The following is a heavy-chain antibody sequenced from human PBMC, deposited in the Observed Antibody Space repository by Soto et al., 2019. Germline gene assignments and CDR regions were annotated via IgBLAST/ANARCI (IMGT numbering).Heavy chain of an antibody. CDR3: AREIVTAGGNNYFDP. D-gene: IGHD2-21*02. J-gene: IGHJ5*02. V-gene: IGHV4-4*02. Sequence: SETLSLTCGVSGGTVASSHWWSWVRQSPGRGLEWIGNVYHTGDTNFNPPLQSRVTFSVDKSNNQFSLRLTSVTAADTAVYFCAREIVTAGGNNYFDPWGPGTLVTVSS. CDR1: GGTVASSHW. CDR2: VYHTGDT.